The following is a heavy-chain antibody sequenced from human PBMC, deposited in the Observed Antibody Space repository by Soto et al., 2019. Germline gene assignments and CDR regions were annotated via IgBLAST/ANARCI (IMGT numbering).Heavy chain of an antibody. CDR2: IYYSGST. D-gene: IGHD1-26*01. Sequence: SETLSLTCTVSGASISSFYWSWIRQPPGKGLEWIGYIYYSGSTNYNPSLKSRVTISVDTSKNQFSLKLSSVTAADTAVYYCARRYGGNLDYWGQGTLVTVSS. CDR1: GASISSFY. V-gene: IGHV4-59*08. CDR3: ARRYGGNLDY. J-gene: IGHJ4*02.